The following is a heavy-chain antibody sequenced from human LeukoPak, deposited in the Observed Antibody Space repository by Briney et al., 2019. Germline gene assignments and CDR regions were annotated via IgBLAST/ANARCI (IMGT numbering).Heavy chain of an antibody. CDR1: GDSISSYY. D-gene: IGHD3-9*01. CDR3: ARGGYYDILTGYLLDY. J-gene: IGHJ4*02. Sequence: SETLSLTCTVSGDSISSYYWSWIRQPPGKGLEWIGYIYYSGSTNYNPSLKSRVTISVDTSKNQFSLKLSSVTAADTAVYYCARGGYYDILTGYLLDYWGQGTLVTVSS. CDR2: IYYSGST. V-gene: IGHV4-59*01.